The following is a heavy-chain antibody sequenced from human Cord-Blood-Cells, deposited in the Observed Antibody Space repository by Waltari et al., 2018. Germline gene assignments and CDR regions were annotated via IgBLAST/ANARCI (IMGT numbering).Heavy chain of an antibody. D-gene: IGHD3-10*01. CDR2: IYYSGST. CDR3: ARQGGYYGSGSYYDY. CDR1: GGSISSSSYY. Sequence: QLQLQESGPGLVKPSETLSLTCTVSGGSISSSSYYWGWIRQPPGKGLEWIGSIYYSGSTYYNPALKSRGTISVDTSKNQFSRKLSSVTAADTAVYYCARQGGYYGSGSYYDYWGQGTLVTVSS. J-gene: IGHJ4*02. V-gene: IGHV4-39*01.